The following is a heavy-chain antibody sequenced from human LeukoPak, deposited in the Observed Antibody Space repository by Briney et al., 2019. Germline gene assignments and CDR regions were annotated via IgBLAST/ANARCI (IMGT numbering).Heavy chain of an antibody. CDR3: ARNYYDSSDYYPFDY. V-gene: IGHV4-59*01. D-gene: IGHD3-22*01. J-gene: IGHJ4*02. Sequence: GSLRLSCAASGFTFSSYAMSWVRQAPGKGLEWIGHIYYGGSTKYNPSLKSRLTISVDASRSQFSLKLSSVTAADTAVYYCARNYYDSSDYYPFDYWGQGTLVTVSS. CDR2: IYYGGST. CDR1: GFTFSSYA.